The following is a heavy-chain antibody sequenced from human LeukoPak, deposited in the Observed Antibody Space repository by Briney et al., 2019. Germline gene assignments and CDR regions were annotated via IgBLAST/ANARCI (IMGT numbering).Heavy chain of an antibody. Sequence: GGSLRLSCAASGFTFNSYWMSWVRQAPGKGLEWVSAISGSGGSTYYADSVKGRFTISRDNSKNSLYLQMNSLRAEDTAVYYCAKEDNSDYYDSSGYFDYWGQGTLVTVSS. D-gene: IGHD3-22*01. CDR1: GFTFNSYW. CDR3: AKEDNSDYYDSSGYFDY. V-gene: IGHV3-23*01. CDR2: ISGSGGST. J-gene: IGHJ4*02.